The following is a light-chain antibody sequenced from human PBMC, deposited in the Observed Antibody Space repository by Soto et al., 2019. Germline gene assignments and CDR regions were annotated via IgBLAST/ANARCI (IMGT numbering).Light chain of an antibody. V-gene: IGKV3D-20*01. J-gene: IGKJ2*01. CDR3: QQYGSSNPYT. CDR1: QTVSSRY. Sequence: EIVLPQSPATLSVSLWESATLSCGASQTVSSRYLAWYQQRPGLAPRLLMYDASSRAAGIPDRFSGSGSGRVFTLTISRLEPADSAVYYCQQYGSSNPYTFGQGTKLEIK. CDR2: DAS.